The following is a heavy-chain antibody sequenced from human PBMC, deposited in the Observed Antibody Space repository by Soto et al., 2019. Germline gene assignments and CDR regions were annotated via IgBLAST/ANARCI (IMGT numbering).Heavy chain of an antibody. V-gene: IGHV1-69*02. CDR3: ARGRGGRGDY. CDR1: GGTFSSYT. CDR2: IIPILGIA. Sequence: QVQLVQSGAEVKKPGSSVKVSCKASGGTFSSYTINWVRQAPGQGLEWMGMIIPILGIANYAQKFQDRVTITADKSTSTAYMELSSLRYEDTAVYYCARGRGGRGDYWGQGTLVTVSS. J-gene: IGHJ4*02. D-gene: IGHD2-15*01.